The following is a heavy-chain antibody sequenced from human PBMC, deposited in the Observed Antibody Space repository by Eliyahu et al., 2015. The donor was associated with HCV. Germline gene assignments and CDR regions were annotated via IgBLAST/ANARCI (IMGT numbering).Heavy chain of an antibody. CDR2: ISSSSXYI. Sequence: EVQLVESGGGLVKPGGSLRLSCAAXGFTFSSYSXNWXRQAXGKGLEWVSSISSSSXYIYYADSVKGRFTISRDNAKNSLYLQMNSLRAEDTAVYYCAREMGYDSQTPFDYWGQGTLVTVSS. CDR1: GFTFSSYS. CDR3: AREMGYDSQTPFDY. V-gene: IGHV3-21*01. D-gene: IGHD3-22*01. J-gene: IGHJ4*02.